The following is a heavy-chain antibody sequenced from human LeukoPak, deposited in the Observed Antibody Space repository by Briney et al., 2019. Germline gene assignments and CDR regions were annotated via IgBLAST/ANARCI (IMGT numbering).Heavy chain of an antibody. CDR3: ASSSDSSGYPFDY. J-gene: IGHJ4*02. CDR1: GFTFSSYA. Sequence: GGSLRLSCAASGFTFSSYAMHWVRQDPGKGLEWVEVISYDGSNKYYADSVKGRFTISRDNSKNTLYLQMNSLRAEDTAVYYCASSSDSSGYPFDYWGQGTLVTVSS. CDR2: ISYDGSNK. D-gene: IGHD3-22*01. V-gene: IGHV3-30-3*01.